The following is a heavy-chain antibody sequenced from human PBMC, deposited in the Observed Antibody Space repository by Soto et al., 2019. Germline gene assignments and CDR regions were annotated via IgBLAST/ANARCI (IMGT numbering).Heavy chain of an antibody. V-gene: IGHV1-8*01. CDR1: GYTFTSYD. D-gene: IGHD3-9*01. CDR2: MNPNSGNT. Sequence: ASVKVSCKAPGYTFTSYDINWVRQATGQGLEWMGWMNPNSGNTGYAQKFQGRVTMTRNTSISTAYMELSSLRSEDTAVYYCAKRRIDYDILTGYLDFDPWGQGTLVTVSS. J-gene: IGHJ5*02. CDR3: AKRRIDYDILTGYLDFDP.